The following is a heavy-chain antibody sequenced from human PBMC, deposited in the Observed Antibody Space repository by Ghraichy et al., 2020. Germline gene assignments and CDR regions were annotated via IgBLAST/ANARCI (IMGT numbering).Heavy chain of an antibody. CDR1: GDSISSRGYY. Sequence: SQTLSLTCSVSGDSISSRGYYWAWIRQSPGKGLEWIGSFFYSRTSHYSPSLRSRASISVYSSKNHFSLKLDSVTAADKAVYFCASPGGDYASGGSFHYWGQGTKVIVSS. CDR3: ASPGGDYASGGSFHY. D-gene: IGHD3-22*01. CDR2: FFYSRTS. J-gene: IGHJ4*02. V-gene: IGHV4-39*02.